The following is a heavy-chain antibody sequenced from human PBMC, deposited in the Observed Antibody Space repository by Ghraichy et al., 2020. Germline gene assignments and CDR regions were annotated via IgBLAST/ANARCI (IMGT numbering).Heavy chain of an antibody. Sequence: SETLSLTCTVSGGSISSSSYYWGWIRQPPGKGLEWIGSIYYSGSTYYNPSLKSRVTISVDTSKNQFSLKLSSVTAADTAVYYCARDIGGEWDYGDPTRGFAYWGQGTLVTVSS. D-gene: IGHD4-17*01. V-gene: IGHV4-39*07. CDR2: IYYSGST. CDR3: ARDIGGEWDYGDPTRGFAY. CDR1: GGSISSSSYY. J-gene: IGHJ4*02.